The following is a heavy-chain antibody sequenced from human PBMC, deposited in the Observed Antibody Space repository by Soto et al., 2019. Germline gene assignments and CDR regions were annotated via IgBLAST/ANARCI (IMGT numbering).Heavy chain of an antibody. J-gene: IGHJ3*02. V-gene: IGHV3-21*01. CDR1: GFTFSSYS. D-gene: IGHD2-15*01. CDR2: ISSSSSYI. CDR3: ARDTRGCSGGSCYNDAFDI. Sequence: GGSLRLSCAASGFTFSSYSMNWVRQAPGKGLEWVSSISSSSSYIYYADSVKGRFTISRDNAKNSLYLQMNSLRAEDTAVYYCARDTRGCSGGSCYNDAFDIWGQGTMVTVSS.